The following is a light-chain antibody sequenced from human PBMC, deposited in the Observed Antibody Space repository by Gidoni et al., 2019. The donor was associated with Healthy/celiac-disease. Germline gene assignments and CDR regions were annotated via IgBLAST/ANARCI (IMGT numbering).Light chain of an antibody. CDR1: QSISSY. CDR3: QQSYSTRLT. J-gene: IGKJ4*01. Sequence: QMTPSPSSLSASVGDRVTITCRASQSISSYLNWYQQKPGKAPKLLIYAASSLQSGVPSRVSGRGSGTDFTLTISSQQPEDFATYYWQQSYSTRLTFGGXTKVEIK. V-gene: IGKV1-39*01. CDR2: AAS.